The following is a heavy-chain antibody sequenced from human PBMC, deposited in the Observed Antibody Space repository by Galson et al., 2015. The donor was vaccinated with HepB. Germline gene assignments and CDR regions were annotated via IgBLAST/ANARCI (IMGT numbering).Heavy chain of an antibody. D-gene: IGHD2-2*01. CDR3: AGGIRYCSSTSCYGGVDY. J-gene: IGHJ4*02. CDR2: ISAYNGNT. Sequence: SVKVSCKAAGYTFTNYGISWVRQAPGQGLEWMGWISAYNGNTKYAQNLQGRVSMTTDTSTNTAYMELRSLRSDDTAVYYCAGGIRYCSSTSCYGGVDYWGQGTLVTVSS. CDR1: GYTFTNYG. V-gene: IGHV1-18*01.